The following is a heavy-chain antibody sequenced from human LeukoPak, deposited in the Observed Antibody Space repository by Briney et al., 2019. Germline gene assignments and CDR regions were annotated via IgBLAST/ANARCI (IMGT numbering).Heavy chain of an antibody. CDR1: GGTFSSYA. Sequence: GASVKVSCKASGGTFSSYAISWVRQAPGQGLEWTGGVIPIFGTANYAQKFQGRVTITADESTSTAYMELSSLRSEDTAVYYCAREVHYDSSGPSGYYFDYWGQGTLVTVSS. CDR2: VIPIFGTA. V-gene: IGHV1-69*01. CDR3: AREVHYDSSGPSGYYFDY. J-gene: IGHJ4*02. D-gene: IGHD3-22*01.